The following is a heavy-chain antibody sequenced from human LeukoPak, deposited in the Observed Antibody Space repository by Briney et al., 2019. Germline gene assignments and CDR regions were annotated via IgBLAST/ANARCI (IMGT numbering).Heavy chain of an antibody. V-gene: IGHV4-4*09. CDR3: ARRPYGSGIANSGMDV. Sequence: SETLSLTCTVSGGSISSYYWSWIRQPSGKGLEWIGYIYTSGSTNYNPSLKSRVTISVDTSKNQFSLKLSSVTAADTAVYYCARRPYGSGIANSGMDVWGQGTTVTVSS. CDR2: IYTSGST. J-gene: IGHJ6*02. CDR1: GGSISSYY. D-gene: IGHD3-10*01.